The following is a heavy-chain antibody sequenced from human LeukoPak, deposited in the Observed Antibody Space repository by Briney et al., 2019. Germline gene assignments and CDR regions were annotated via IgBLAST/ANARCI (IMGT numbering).Heavy chain of an antibody. J-gene: IGHJ5*02. CDR1: GFTFNDYY. CDR3: ATDGAGFDT. V-gene: IGHV3-11*01. Sequence: PGGSLRLSCAASGFTFNDYYMSWIRQAPGKGLEWLSYINIGGTNTHYADSVKGRFTISRDNAKKSMYLEMNNLRAEDTAVYYCATDGAGFDTWGQGVLVTVSS. CDR2: INIGGTNT.